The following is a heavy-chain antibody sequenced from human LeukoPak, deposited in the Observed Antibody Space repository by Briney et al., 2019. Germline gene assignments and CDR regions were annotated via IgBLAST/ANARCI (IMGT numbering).Heavy chain of an antibody. CDR2: IYDSGST. Sequence: PSETLSLTCTVSGGSISSYYWSWIRQPPGKGLEWIGYIYDSGSTNYNPSLKSRVTISVDTSKNQFSLKLSSVTAADTAVYYCARDIRVYYYDSSGYYTYYYYMDVWGKGTTVTVSS. CDR1: GGSISSYY. D-gene: IGHD3-22*01. J-gene: IGHJ6*03. CDR3: ARDIRVYYYDSSGYYTYYYYMDV. V-gene: IGHV4-59*01.